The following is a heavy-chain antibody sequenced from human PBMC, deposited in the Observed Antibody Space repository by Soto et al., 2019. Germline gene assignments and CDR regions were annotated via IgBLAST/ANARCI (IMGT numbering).Heavy chain of an antibody. CDR1: GYSFTNYW. J-gene: IGHJ4*01. Sequence: GESLKISCKGSGYSFTNYWIGWVRQMPGKGLELMGIIYPGDSDTRYSPSFQGQVTISADKPNSIAYLQWSSLKASDIAMYYCARLGSGYPFDYWGQGTLVTVS. D-gene: IGHD3-22*01. CDR2: IYPGDSDT. CDR3: ARLGSGYPFDY. V-gene: IGHV5-51*01.